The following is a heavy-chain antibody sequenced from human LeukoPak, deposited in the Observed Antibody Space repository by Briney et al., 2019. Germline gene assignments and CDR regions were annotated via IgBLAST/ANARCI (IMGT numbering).Heavy chain of an antibody. Sequence: GGSLRLSCAASGFTFSGYAMSWVRQAPGKGLEWVSGISGSGGRTYYGDSVKGRFTISRDSSKNTLYLQMSSLRAEDTAVYYCAKRDYLERTSYSPLFESWGQGTLVTVSS. CDR1: GFTFSGYA. V-gene: IGHV3-23*01. CDR2: ISGSGGRT. J-gene: IGHJ4*02. CDR3: AKRDYLERTSYSPLFES. D-gene: IGHD3-9*01.